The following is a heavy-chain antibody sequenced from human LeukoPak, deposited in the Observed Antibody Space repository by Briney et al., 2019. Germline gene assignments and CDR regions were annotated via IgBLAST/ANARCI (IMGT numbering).Heavy chain of an antibody. Sequence: SETLSLTCTVSGGSIGSYYWSWLRQPPGKGLEWIGYIYYSGSTNYNPSLKSRVTIPVDTSKNQFSLKLSSVTAADTAVYYCASIVIPRLGELAGGYYFDYWGQGTLVTVSS. CDR2: IYYSGST. V-gene: IGHV4-59*01. CDR1: GGSIGSYY. J-gene: IGHJ4*02. D-gene: IGHD3-16*01. CDR3: ASIVIPRLGELAGGYYFDY.